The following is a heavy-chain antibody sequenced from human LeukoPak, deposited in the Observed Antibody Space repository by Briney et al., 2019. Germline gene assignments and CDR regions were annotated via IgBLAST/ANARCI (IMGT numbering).Heavy chain of an antibody. D-gene: IGHD3/OR15-3a*01. Sequence: GRSLRLSCAASGFTFSSYGMHWVRQAPGKGLEWVAVIWYDGSNKYYADSVKGRFTISRDNSKNTLYLQMNSLRAEDTAVYYCVKGLVKGYYYGMDVWGQGTTVTISS. CDR3: VKGLVKGYYYGMDV. CDR2: IWYDGSNK. CDR1: GFTFSSYG. J-gene: IGHJ6*02. V-gene: IGHV3-33*01.